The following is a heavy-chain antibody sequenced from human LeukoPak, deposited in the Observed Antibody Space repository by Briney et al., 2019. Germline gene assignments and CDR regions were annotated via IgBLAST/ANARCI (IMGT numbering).Heavy chain of an antibody. Sequence: SETLSPTCAVAGGSISSSNWWSWVRQPPGKGLEWIGEIYHSGSTNYNPSLKSRVTISVDKPKNHFSLRLSSVTAADTVVYYGARESHSGYDLGGNWFDPWGQGTLVSVSS. CDR2: IYHSGST. CDR1: GGSISSSNW. V-gene: IGHV4-4*02. D-gene: IGHD5-12*01. J-gene: IGHJ5*02. CDR3: ARESHSGYDLGGNWFDP.